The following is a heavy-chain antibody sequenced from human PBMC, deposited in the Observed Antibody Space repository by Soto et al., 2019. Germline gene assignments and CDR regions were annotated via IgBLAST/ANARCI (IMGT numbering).Heavy chain of an antibody. CDR2: ISGSVGSA. J-gene: IGHJ4*02. D-gene: IGHD6-13*01. Sequence: GSLRLSCAASGFTFSSYAMIWVRQAPVNGLEWVSAISGSVGSAYYADSVKGRFTVSGYNSNNTLYLQMKSLRAEETAVYYCANPGNYWGQGTLVTVSS. CDR3: ANPGNY. V-gene: IGHV3-23*01. CDR1: GFTFSSYA.